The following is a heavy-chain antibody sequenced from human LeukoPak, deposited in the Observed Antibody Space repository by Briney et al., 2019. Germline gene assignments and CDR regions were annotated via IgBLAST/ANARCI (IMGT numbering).Heavy chain of an antibody. CDR3: AKHYMRPYDNRGLDY. Sequence: SETLSLTCTVSGGSISSSNYYWGWIRQPPGQGLEWIGSIDNSGYTYKNPSVESRATISVDRSRKQFSLKLSSVTAADTATYYCAKHYMRPYDNRGLDYWGQGSLVTVSS. CDR2: IDNSGYT. D-gene: IGHD3-10*01. CDR1: GGSISSSNYY. V-gene: IGHV4-39*01. J-gene: IGHJ4*02.